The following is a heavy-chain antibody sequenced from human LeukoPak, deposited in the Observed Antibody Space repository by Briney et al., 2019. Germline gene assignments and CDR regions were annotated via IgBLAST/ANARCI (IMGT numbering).Heavy chain of an antibody. D-gene: IGHD2-15*01. J-gene: IGHJ4*02. V-gene: IGHV3-30-3*01. Sequence: GGSLRLSCAASGFTFSSYAMHWVRQAPGKGLEWVAVISYDGTNKYYADSVKGRFTISRDNSKNTLYLQMNSLRAEDTAVYYCARGYTGYCSGAHFDFWAREPWSPSPQ. CDR2: ISYDGTNK. CDR3: ARGYTGYCSGAHFDF. CDR1: GFTFSSYA.